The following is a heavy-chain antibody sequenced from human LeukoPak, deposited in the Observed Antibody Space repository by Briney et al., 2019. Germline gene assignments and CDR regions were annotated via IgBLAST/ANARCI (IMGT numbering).Heavy chain of an antibody. J-gene: IGHJ5*02. V-gene: IGHV1-2*02. CDR2: INPKSGGT. CDR1: GYTFTGYY. Sequence: GASVTVSCKASGYTFTGYYMHWVRQAPRPGLEWMGWINPKSGGTNYARQFKSRGPMARESSIRSAYMGLSRLRSDDTAVYYCAIESGHRVATTRRGVNFDPWGQGTLVTVSS. D-gene: IGHD5-12*01. CDR3: AIESGHRVATTRRGVNFDP.